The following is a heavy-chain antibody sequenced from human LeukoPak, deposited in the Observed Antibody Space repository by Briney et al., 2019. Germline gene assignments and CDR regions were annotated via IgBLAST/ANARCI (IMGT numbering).Heavy chain of an antibody. CDR3: ARGNVRSFDY. Sequence: GASVKVSCKTSGYTFTVYDINRVRQAPGKGPEWMGWMNPNSGNTGYAQKFQGRVTMTRNTAITTAYMELSSLTPDDTAVYYFARGNVRSFDYWGQGTLVIASS. CDR2: MNPNSGNT. CDR1: GYTFTVYD. D-gene: IGHD3-10*02. V-gene: IGHV1-8*01. J-gene: IGHJ4*02.